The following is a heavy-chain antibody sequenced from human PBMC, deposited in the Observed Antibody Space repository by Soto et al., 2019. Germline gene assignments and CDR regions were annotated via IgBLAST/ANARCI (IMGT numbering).Heavy chain of an antibody. V-gene: IGHV3-23*01. J-gene: IGHJ4*02. CDR2: ISGSGGST. D-gene: IGHD6-13*01. Sequence: GGSLRLSCAASGFTFSSYAMGWVRQAPGKGLEWVSAISGSGGSTYYADSVKGRFTISRDNSKNTLYVQMNSLRVEDTAVYYCAKSGSSWYDFDYWGQGTLVTVSS. CDR1: GFTFSSYA. CDR3: AKSGSSWYDFDY.